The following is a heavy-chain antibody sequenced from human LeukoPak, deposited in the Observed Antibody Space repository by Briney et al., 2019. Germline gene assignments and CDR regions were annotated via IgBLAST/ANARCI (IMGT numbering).Heavy chain of an antibody. D-gene: IGHD4-23*01. CDR3: ARATVVTILDY. CDR2: IIPNGGGT. V-gene: IGHV1-2*02. Sequence: ASVKVSCKAPGYTFTGYYMHWVRQAPGQGLGWMGWIIPNGGGTNYAQKFQGRVTMTRDTSISTAYMELSRLRSDDTAVYYCARATVVTILDYWGQGTLVTASS. CDR1: GYTFTGYY. J-gene: IGHJ4*02.